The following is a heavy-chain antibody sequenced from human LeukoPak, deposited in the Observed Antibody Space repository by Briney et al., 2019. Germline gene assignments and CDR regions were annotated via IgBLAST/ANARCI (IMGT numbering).Heavy chain of an antibody. CDR2: IHYSGSS. CDR1: GGSVSSWY. V-gene: IGHV4-59*08. D-gene: IGHD1-14*01. J-gene: IGHJ4*02. CDR3: ARYDRGLFFFDD. Sequence: SETLSLTCTVSGGSVSSWYWSWIRQPPGKGLEWIGYIHYSGSSNYHPSLGSRVTISLDTSKNQFSLKLKSVTAADTGMYHCARYDRGLFFFDDWGQGTLVTVSS.